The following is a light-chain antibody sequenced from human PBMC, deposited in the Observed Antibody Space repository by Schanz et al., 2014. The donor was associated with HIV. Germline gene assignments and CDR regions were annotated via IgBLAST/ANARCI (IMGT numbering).Light chain of an antibody. CDR2: SAS. Sequence: EIVLTQSPVILSLSPGERATLSCRASQTVSSNSLGWYQQKRGQVPRLLIYSASRRANGIPDRFSGSGSGTDFTLTISRLEPEDFAVYHCQQYGSLPWTFGQGTKVEVK. CDR1: QTVSSNS. CDR3: QQYGSLPWT. J-gene: IGKJ1*01. V-gene: IGKV3-20*01.